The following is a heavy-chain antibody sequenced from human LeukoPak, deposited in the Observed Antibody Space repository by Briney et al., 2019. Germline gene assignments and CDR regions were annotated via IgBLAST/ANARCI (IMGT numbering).Heavy chain of an antibody. J-gene: IGHJ5*02. V-gene: IGHV4-38-2*02. CDR2: IYHSGST. D-gene: IGHD3-22*01. Sequence: SETLSLTCTVSGYSISSGYYWGWIRQPPGKGLEWIGSIYHSGSTYYNPSLKSRVTIAVDTSKNQFSLKRSSVTAAATAEYYCARENTMIAAWGQGTLVTVSS. CDR3: ARENTMIAA. CDR1: GYSISSGYY.